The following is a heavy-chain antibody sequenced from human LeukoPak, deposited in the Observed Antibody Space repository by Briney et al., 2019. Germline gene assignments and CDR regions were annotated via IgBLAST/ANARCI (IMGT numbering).Heavy chain of an antibody. Sequence: GGSLRLSRVASGFTFSSYAMSWVRQAPGKGLDWVSAISGSGGSTYYADSVKGRFTISRDNSKNTLCLQMNSLRAEDTAVYYCAKGYYYDSSGYYPTGPIDCWGQGTLVTVSS. CDR1: GFTFSSYA. V-gene: IGHV3-23*01. CDR3: AKGYYYDSSGYYPTGPIDC. J-gene: IGHJ4*02. D-gene: IGHD3-22*01. CDR2: ISGSGGST.